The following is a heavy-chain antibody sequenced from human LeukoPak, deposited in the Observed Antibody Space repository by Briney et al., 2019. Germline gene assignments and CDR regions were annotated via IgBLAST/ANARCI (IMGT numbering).Heavy chain of an antibody. CDR1: GGSFSGYY. V-gene: IGHV4-34*01. Sequence: SETLSLTCAVYGGSFSGYYWSWIRQPPGKGLEWIGEINHSGSTNYNPSLKSRVTISVDTSKNQFSLKLSSVTAADTAVYHCARGYYYGSGSYGYWGQGTLVTVSS. J-gene: IGHJ4*02. CDR2: INHSGST. D-gene: IGHD3-10*01. CDR3: ARGYYYGSGSYGY.